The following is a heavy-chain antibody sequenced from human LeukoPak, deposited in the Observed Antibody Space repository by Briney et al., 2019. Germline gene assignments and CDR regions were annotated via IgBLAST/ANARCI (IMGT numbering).Heavy chain of an antibody. CDR3: ARDLEDYNNYGEMAV. CDR1: GLTFSSYT. D-gene: IGHD4-11*01. V-gene: IGHV3-21*01. J-gene: IGHJ4*02. CDR2: ISTSATYT. Sequence: GGSLRLSCAVPGLTFSSYTMHWVRQAPMKGLEWVSSISTSATYTYYADSVKGRFSVSRDNAKNSLYLQMNSLRAEDTAVYFCARDLEDYNNYGEMAVWGQGTLVTVSS.